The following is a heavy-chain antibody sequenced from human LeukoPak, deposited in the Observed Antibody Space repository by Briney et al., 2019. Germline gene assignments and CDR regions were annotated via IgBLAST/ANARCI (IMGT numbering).Heavy chain of an antibody. CDR1: GGSISSYY. V-gene: IGHV4-59*01. CDR3: ARARYSYALNFDY. CDR2: IYYSGST. Sequence: KPSETLSLTCTVSGGSISSYYWSWIRQPPGKGLEWIGYIYYSGSTNYNPSLKSRVTISVDTSKNQSSLKLSSVTAADTAVYYCARARYSYALNFDYWGQGTLVTVSS. J-gene: IGHJ4*02. D-gene: IGHD5-18*01.